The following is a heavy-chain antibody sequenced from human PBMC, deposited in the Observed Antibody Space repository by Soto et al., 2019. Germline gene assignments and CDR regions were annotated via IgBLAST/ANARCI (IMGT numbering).Heavy chain of an antibody. V-gene: IGHV4-39*01. CDR1: GGSISSSSYY. D-gene: IGHD3-3*01. CDR2: IYYSGST. J-gene: IGHJ6*03. Sequence: SETLSLTCTVSGGSISSSSYYWGWIRQPPGKGLEWIGSIYYSGSTYYNPSLKSRVTISVDTSKNQFSLKLSSVTAADTAVYYCAGTIFGVVYYMAVWGKGTTVTVSS. CDR3: AGTIFGVVYYMAV.